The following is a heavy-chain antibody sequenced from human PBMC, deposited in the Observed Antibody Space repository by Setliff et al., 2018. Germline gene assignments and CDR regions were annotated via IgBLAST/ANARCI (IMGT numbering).Heavy chain of an antibody. CDR2: INHSGST. D-gene: IGHD2-2*01. CDR1: GGSFSGYY. V-gene: IGHV4-34*01. CDR3: ARGVYCSSTSCSPGLNWFDP. J-gene: IGHJ5*02. Sequence: SETLSLTCAVYGGSFSGYYWSWIRQPPGKGLEWIGEINHSGSTNYNPSLKSRVTISVDSSKNQFSLKLSSVTAADTAVYYCARGVYCSSTSCSPGLNWFDPWGQGTLVTVSS.